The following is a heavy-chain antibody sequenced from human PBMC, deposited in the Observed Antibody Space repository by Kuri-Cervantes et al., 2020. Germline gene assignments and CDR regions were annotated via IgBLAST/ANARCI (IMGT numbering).Heavy chain of an antibody. CDR2: ISSSGSTI. CDR1: GFTFSDYY. Sequence: GGSLRLSCAASGFTFSDYYMSWIRQAPGKGLEWVSYISSSGSTIYYADSVKGRFTISRDNAKNSLYLQMNSLRAEDTAVYYCAGYGDFSVGLYYFDYWGQGTLVTVSS. D-gene: IGHD4-17*01. V-gene: IGHV3-11*01. J-gene: IGHJ4*02. CDR3: AGYGDFSVGLYYFDY.